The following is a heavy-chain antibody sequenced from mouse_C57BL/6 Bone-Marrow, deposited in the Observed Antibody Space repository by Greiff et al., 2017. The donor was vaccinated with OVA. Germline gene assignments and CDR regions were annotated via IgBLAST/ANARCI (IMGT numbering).Heavy chain of an antibody. CDR3: ARDPPPNY. J-gene: IGHJ2*01. CDR1: GFTFSSSA. Sequence: DVMLVESGGGLVKPGGSLKLSCAASGFTFSSSAMSWVRQTPEKRLEWVATISDGGSYTYYPDNVQGRFTISRDNAKNNLYLQMSHLKAEDTARYYCARDPPPNYWGQGTTLTVSS. CDR2: ISDGGSYT. V-gene: IGHV5-4*01.